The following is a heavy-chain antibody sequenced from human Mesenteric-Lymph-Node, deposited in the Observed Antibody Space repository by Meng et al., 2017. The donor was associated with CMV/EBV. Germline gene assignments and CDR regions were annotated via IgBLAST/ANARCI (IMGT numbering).Heavy chain of an antibody. D-gene: IGHD3-9*01. CDR2: INHSGST. CDR3: ARGSSYDILTGYFDY. Sequence: QVQLHQWGAGLLKPSGTLSVTCAVYGGSFSGYYWNWIRQSPEKGLEWIGEINHSGSTTYNPSFTSRIIISVDTSTNQISLNMSSVTAADTAVYYCARGSSYDILTGYFDYWGQGALVTRLL. CDR1: GGSFSGYY. J-gene: IGHJ4*02. V-gene: IGHV4-34*01.